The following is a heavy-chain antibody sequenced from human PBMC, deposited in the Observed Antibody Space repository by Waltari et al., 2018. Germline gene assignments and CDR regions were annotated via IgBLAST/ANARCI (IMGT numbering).Heavy chain of an antibody. V-gene: IGHV4-39*07. Sequence: QLQLQESGPGLVKPSETLSLTCTVSGGSISSSSYYWGWIRQPPGKGLEWIGSIYYSGSTYYNPSLNSRVTISVDTSKNQFSLKLSSVTAADTAVYYCARDRSLTTEPHAFDLWGQGTMVTVSS. CDR3: ARDRSLTTEPHAFDL. CDR2: IYYSGST. CDR1: GGSISSSSYY. D-gene: IGHD4-17*01. J-gene: IGHJ3*01.